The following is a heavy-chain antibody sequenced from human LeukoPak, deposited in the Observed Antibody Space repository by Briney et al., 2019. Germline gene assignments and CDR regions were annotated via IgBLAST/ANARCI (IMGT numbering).Heavy chain of an antibody. Sequence: AGGSLRLSCAASGFTFSNRGMHWVRQAPGKGLEWVTFIRYDGSNKYYADTVKGRFTISRDNSKNTLYLQMQSLRVEDTAVYFCAKDLHVGYCSGGFCYEVGMDYWGQGTLVTVSS. D-gene: IGHD2-15*01. J-gene: IGHJ4*02. CDR3: AKDLHVGYCSGGFCYEVGMDY. CDR1: GFTFSNRG. V-gene: IGHV3-30*02. CDR2: IRYDGSNK.